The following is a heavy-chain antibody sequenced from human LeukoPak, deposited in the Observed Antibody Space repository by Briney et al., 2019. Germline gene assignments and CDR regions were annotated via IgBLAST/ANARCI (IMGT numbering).Heavy chain of an antibody. V-gene: IGHV1-69*01. CDR3: ARGYSPASYGMDV. Sequence: GGSLRLSCAASGFTFSNYAISWVRQAPGQGLEWMGGIIPIFGTANYAQKFQGRVTITADESTSTAYMELSSLRSEDTAVYYCARGYSPASYGMDVWGQGTTVTVSS. J-gene: IGHJ6*02. CDR2: IIPIFGTA. D-gene: IGHD2-2*01. CDR1: GFTFSNYA.